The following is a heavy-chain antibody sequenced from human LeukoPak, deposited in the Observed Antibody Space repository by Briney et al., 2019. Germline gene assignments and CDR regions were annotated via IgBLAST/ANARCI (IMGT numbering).Heavy chain of an antibody. V-gene: IGHV1-18*04. CDR1: GYTFTSYR. D-gene: IGHD3-9*01. CDR3: ARSRRFYDILTGYLDY. J-gene: IGHJ4*02. Sequence: ASVKVSCKSSGYTFTSYRISGLRQAPGQGLDWMGWSSAYNGNTNYAHKLQGRVTMTTDTSTSTAYMELRSLRSDDTAVYYCARSRRFYDILTGYLDYWGQGTLVTVSS. CDR2: SSAYNGNT.